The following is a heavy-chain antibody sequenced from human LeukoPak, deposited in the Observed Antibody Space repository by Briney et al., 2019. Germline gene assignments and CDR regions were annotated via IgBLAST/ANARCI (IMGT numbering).Heavy chain of an antibody. V-gene: IGHV1-69*06. CDR1: GGTFSNYA. J-gene: IGHJ4*02. Sequence: SVKVSCKASGGTFSNYAISWVRQAPGQGLEWMGGIIPIFGTANYAQKFRGRVTITADKSTRTAYMELSSLRSEDTAVYYCAKVGSVAGQRGPFDYWGQGTLVTVSS. D-gene: IGHD6-19*01. CDR3: AKVGSVAGQRGPFDY. CDR2: IIPIFGTA.